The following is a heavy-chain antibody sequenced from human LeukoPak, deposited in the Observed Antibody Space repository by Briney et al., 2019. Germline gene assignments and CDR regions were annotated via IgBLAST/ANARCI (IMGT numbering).Heavy chain of an antibody. CDR1: GGSISSYY. Sequence: PSEILSLTCTVSGGSISSYYWSWIRQPPGKGLEWIGYIYYSGSTNYNPSLKSRVTISVDTSKNQFSLKLSSVTAADTAVYYCARAIPPGYSSGWHSFDYWGQGTLVTVSS. V-gene: IGHV4-59*01. CDR3: ARAIPPGYSSGWHSFDY. J-gene: IGHJ4*02. CDR2: IYYSGST. D-gene: IGHD6-19*01.